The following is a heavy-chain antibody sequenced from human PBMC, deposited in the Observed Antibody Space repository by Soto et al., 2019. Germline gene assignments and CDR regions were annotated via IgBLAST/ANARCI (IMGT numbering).Heavy chain of an antibody. V-gene: IGHV4-59*12. J-gene: IGHJ1*01. D-gene: IGHD3-22*01. CDR2: IYYSGST. Sequence: SETLSLTCAVHGGSFSGYYWSWIRQPPGKGLEWTGYIYYSGSTNYNPSLKSRVTISVDTSKNQFSLKLSSVTAADTAVYYCARDRVESGYPEYFQHWGQGTLVTVSS. CDR3: ARDRVESGYPEYFQH. CDR1: GGSFSGYY.